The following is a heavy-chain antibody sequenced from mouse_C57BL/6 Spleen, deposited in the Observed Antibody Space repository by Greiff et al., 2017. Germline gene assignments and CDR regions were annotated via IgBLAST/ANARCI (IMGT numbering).Heavy chain of an antibody. J-gene: IGHJ3*01. CDR3: ARGGYYGSRWFAY. Sequence: QVQLQQPGAELVKPGASVKLSCKASGYTFTSYWMHWVKQRPGQGLEWIGMIHPNSGSTNYNEKFKSKATLTVDKSSSTAYMQLSSLTSEDSAVYYCARGGYYGSRWFAYWGQGTLVTVSA. CDR2: IHPNSGST. V-gene: IGHV1-64*01. CDR1: GYTFTSYW. D-gene: IGHD1-1*01.